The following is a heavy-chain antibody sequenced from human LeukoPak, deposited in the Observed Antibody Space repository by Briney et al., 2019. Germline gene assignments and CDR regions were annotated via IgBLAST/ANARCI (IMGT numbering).Heavy chain of an antibody. D-gene: IGHD2-21*02. CDR3: ARDPLLGRSSEVYY. V-gene: IGHV1-69*04. Sequence: SVKVSCKASGGTFSSYAISWVRQAPGQGLEWMGRIIPILGIANYAQKFQGRVTITADKSTSTAYMELSSLRSEDTAVYYCARDPLLGRSSEVYYWGQGTLVTVSS. CDR2: IIPILGIA. J-gene: IGHJ4*02. CDR1: GGTFSSYA.